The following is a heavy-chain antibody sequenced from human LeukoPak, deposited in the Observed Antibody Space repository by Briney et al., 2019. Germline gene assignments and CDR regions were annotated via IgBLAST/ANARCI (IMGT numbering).Heavy chain of an antibody. Sequence: PGGSLRLFCAASGFTFSSYAMSWVRQAPGKGLEWVSAISGSGGSTYYADSVKGRFTISRDNSKNTLYLQMNSLRAEDTAVYYCSKDGGYSYGFSVDYWGQGTLVTVSS. CDR3: SKDGGYSYGFSVDY. CDR1: GFTFSSYA. V-gene: IGHV3-23*01. D-gene: IGHD5-18*01. J-gene: IGHJ4*02. CDR2: ISGSGGST.